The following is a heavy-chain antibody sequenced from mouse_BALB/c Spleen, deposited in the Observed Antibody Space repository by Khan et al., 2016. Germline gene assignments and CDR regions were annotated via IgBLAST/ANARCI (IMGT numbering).Heavy chain of an antibody. CDR1: GDSITSGY. CDR3: ASFYGNYRGYFDV. V-gene: IGHV3-8*02. J-gene: IGHJ1*01. CDR2: ISYSTST. D-gene: IGHD2-1*01. Sequence: VQLKESGPSLVKPSQTLSLTCSVTGDSITSGYWNWIRKFPGKKLEYMGYISYSTSTYYNPSLKSRISITRDTSKNQYYLQLNSVTAEDTATYYCASFYGNYRGYFDVWGAGTTVTVSS.